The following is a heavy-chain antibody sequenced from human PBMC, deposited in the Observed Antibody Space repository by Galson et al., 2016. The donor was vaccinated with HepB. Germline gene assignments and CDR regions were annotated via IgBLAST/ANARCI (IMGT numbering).Heavy chain of an antibody. V-gene: IGHV3-33*01. CDR2: IGHDGNKE. Sequence: LRLSCAASGFSFRAYVMHWVRQAPGKGLEWVAGIGHDGNKEYFMESAKGRFTVSRDNSKNTLYLQMNTLGVEDTAVYYCARRNPWYSSGWGPDYWGQGTLVSVSS. D-gene: IGHD6-19*01. CDR3: ARRNPWYSSGWGPDY. J-gene: IGHJ4*02. CDR1: GFSFRAYV.